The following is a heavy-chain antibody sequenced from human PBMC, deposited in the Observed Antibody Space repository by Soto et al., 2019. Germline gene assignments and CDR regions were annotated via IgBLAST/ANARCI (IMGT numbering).Heavy chain of an antibody. Sequence: GGSLRLSCTGPEVSFNVFAMNWVRQAPGKGLEWVATISANGRSTHYADSVRGRFTVSRDNSRSTLYFQLNDVTAGENDTTSYYWLHWGRGTLVTVSS. CDR3: YWLH. D-gene: IGHD3-22*01. CDR2: ISANGRST. V-gene: IGHV3-23*01. CDR1: EVSFNVFA. J-gene: IGHJ4*02.